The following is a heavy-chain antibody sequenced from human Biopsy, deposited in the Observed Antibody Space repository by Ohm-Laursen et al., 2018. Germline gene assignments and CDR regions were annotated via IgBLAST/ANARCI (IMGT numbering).Heavy chain of an antibody. CDR2: ISHTGST. J-gene: IGHJ5*02. V-gene: IGHV4-34*01. CDR1: NVSFSSFY. Sequence: PGTLSLTCAVYNVSFSSFYWSWIRQPPGKGLEWIGEISHTGSTNYNPPLKSRVFMSVDTSRSQFSLKLSSVTAADTAIYYCARGDYFDSNGYFWFDPWGQGTLVTVSS. CDR3: ARGDYFDSNGYFWFDP. D-gene: IGHD3-22*01.